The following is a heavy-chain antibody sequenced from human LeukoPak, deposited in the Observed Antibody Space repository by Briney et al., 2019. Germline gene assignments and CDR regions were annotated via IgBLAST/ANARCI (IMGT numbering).Heavy chain of an antibody. J-gene: IGHJ4*02. CDR2: SYYSGNT. V-gene: IGHV4-30-4*01. CDR3: ARSHYYDSSGYPDY. Sequence: SETLSLTCTVSGGAISSGDYYWSWIRQPPGKGLEWIGYSYYSGNTYYNPSLKSRVTISVDTSKNQFSLKLGSVTAADTAVYYCARSHYYDSSGYPDYWGQGTLVTVSS. D-gene: IGHD3-22*01. CDR1: GGAISSGDYY.